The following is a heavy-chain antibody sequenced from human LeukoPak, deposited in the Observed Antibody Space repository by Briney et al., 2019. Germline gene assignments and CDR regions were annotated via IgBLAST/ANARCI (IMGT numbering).Heavy chain of an antibody. CDR2: ISSSSSYI. CDR1: GFTFSSYS. J-gene: IGHJ6*02. Sequence: GGSLRLSCAASGFTFSSYSMNWVRQAPGKGLEWVSSISSSSSYIYYADSVKGRFTISRDNAKNSLYLQMNSLRAEDTAVYYCARFFSYYYYYGMDAWGQGTTVTVSS. V-gene: IGHV3-21*01. CDR3: ARFFSYYYYYGMDA.